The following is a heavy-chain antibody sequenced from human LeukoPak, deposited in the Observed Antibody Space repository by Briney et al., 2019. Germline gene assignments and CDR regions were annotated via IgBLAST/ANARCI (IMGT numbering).Heavy chain of an antibody. V-gene: IGHV1-69*13. CDR3: ASLAPVVPAAMLGWFDP. D-gene: IGHD2-2*01. J-gene: IGHJ5*02. Sequence: SVKVSCKASGGTFSSYAISWVRQAPGQGLEWMGRIIPIFGTANYAQKFQGRVTITADESTSTAYMELSSLRSEDTAVYYCASLAPVVPAAMLGWFDPWGQGTLVTVSS. CDR1: GGTFSSYA. CDR2: IIPIFGTA.